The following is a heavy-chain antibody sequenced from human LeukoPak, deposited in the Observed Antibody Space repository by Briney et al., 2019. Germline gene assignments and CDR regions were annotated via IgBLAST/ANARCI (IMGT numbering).Heavy chain of an antibody. Sequence: GGSLRLSCAASGFTFSHAWMSWVRQAPGKGREWLGRIKNKTDGGTTDYGAPVKGRFTISRDDSKNTLYLQMNSLKTEDTAVYYCTTALPHTYYDILTGYRFYYYYMDVWGKGTTVTISS. CDR2: IKNKTDGGTT. CDR1: GFTFSHAW. D-gene: IGHD3-9*01. CDR3: TTALPHTYYDILTGYRFYYYYMDV. V-gene: IGHV3-15*01. J-gene: IGHJ6*03.